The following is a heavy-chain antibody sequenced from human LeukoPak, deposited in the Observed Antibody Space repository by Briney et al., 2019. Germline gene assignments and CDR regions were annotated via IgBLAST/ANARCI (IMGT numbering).Heavy chain of an antibody. V-gene: IGHV3-7*03. CDR2: ISDGGRAT. Sequence: PGGSLRLSCVAPGYRFSPYWMSWVRQTPGKGLEWVASISDGGRATYYVDSVRGRFTISRDDARNSLFLQMNGLRADDTAVYYCTRENYVPDSWGQGTLVTVSS. D-gene: IGHD3-10*02. CDR1: GYRFSPYW. CDR3: TRENYVPDS. J-gene: IGHJ4*02.